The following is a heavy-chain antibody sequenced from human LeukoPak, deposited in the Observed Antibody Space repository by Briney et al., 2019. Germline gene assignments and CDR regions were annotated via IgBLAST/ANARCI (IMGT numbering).Heavy chain of an antibody. V-gene: IGHV4-39*07. Sequence: PSETLSLTCTVSGGSISSSSYYWGWIRQPPGKGLEWIGSIYYSGSTYYNPSLKSRVTISVDTSKNQFSLKLSSVTAADTAVYYCARGPPSLRKPRSRQSSGYYPTYYYYYYMDVWGKGTTVTVSS. J-gene: IGHJ6*03. D-gene: IGHD3-22*01. CDR2: IYYSGST. CDR3: ARGPPSLRKPRSRQSSGYYPTYYYYYYMDV. CDR1: GGSISSSSYY.